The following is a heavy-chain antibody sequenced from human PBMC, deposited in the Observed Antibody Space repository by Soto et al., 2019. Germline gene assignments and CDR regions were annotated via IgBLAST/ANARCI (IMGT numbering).Heavy chain of an antibody. Sequence: ASVKVSCKASGYTFTSYGISWVRQAPGQGLEWMGWISAYNGNTNYAQKLQGRVTMTTDTSTSTAYMELGSLRSDDTAVYYCAREVAAAGYYYYGMEVWGQGTTVTVSS. CDR1: GYTFTSYG. J-gene: IGHJ6*02. V-gene: IGHV1-18*01. D-gene: IGHD6-13*01. CDR3: AREVAAAGYYYYGMEV. CDR2: ISAYNGNT.